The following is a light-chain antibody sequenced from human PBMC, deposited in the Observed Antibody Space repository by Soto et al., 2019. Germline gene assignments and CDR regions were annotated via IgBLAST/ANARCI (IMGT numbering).Light chain of an antibody. CDR1: QTISKN. CDR2: GAS. Sequence: ERMMTQSPATLALSPGETATLSCRASQTISKNLAWYQQKPGQAPRLLIYGASSRATGIPDRFSGSGSGTDFTLTISRLEPEDFAVYYCQQHGSSQITFGQGTRLEIK. CDR3: QQHGSSQIT. J-gene: IGKJ5*01. V-gene: IGKV3-20*01.